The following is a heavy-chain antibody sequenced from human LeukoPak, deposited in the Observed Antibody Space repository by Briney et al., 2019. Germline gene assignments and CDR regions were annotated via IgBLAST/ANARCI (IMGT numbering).Heavy chain of an antibody. CDR2: ISGNGRST. CDR3: AKAFDPHPKKDAFDT. Sequence: GGSLRLSCAASGFTFSSYAMSWVRQAPGKGLEWVPGISGNGRSTYYADSGKGRFTISRDNSRNTLYLQMNSLRAEDTAVYYCAKAFDPHPKKDAFDTWGQGTMVTVSS. J-gene: IGHJ3*02. V-gene: IGHV3-23*01. CDR1: GFTFSSYA. D-gene: IGHD3-9*01.